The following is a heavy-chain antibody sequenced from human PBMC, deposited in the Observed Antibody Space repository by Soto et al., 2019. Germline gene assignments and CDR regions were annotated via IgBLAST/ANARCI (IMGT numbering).Heavy chain of an antibody. Sequence: GGSLRLSCVASGFTFRSYWMHWVRQVPGKALMWISNINTDGSSATYADSVKGRFTISRDDGKNTLYLQMNSLRAEDTAVYFCVRDVVAAPGVDYWGQGILVTVSS. CDR2: INTDGSSA. CDR3: VRDVVAAPGVDY. V-gene: IGHV3-74*03. D-gene: IGHD2-8*01. J-gene: IGHJ4*02. CDR1: GFTFRSYW.